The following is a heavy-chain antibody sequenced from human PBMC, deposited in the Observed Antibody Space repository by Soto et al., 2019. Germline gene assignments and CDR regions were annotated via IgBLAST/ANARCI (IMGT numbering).Heavy chain of an antibody. V-gene: IGHV4-39*01. D-gene: IGHD3-9*01. J-gene: IGHJ4*02. CDR3: ARHGLRYFDWLLHSDY. CDR1: GGSISSSNYY. Sequence: QLQLQESGPGLVKPSETLSLICTVSGGSISSSNYYWGWIRQSPRKGLEWIGSIYYSGSTYYNPSLKSRVTISVDTPNNQFSLKLSSVIAADTAVYYCARHGLRYFDWLLHSDYWGQGALVTVSS. CDR2: IYYSGST.